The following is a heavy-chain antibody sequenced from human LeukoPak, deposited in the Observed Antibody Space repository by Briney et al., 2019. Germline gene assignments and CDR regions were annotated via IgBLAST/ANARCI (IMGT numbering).Heavy chain of an antibody. CDR1: GGSISISSYY. V-gene: IGHV4-61*01. CDR2: IYYSGST. Sequence: SETLSLTCSVSGGSISISSYYWSWIRKPPGKGLEWIGYIYYSGSTNYNPSLKSRVTISVDTSKNQFSLKLSSVTAADTAVYYCATGYGSGTLRDRYYYMDVWGKGTTVTVSS. J-gene: IGHJ6*03. CDR3: ATGYGSGTLRDRYYYMDV. D-gene: IGHD3-10*01.